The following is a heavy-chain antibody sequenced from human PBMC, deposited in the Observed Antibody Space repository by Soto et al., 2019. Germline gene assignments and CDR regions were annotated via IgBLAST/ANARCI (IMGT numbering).Heavy chain of an antibody. CDR3: ASFSIAAADPYGMDV. CDR1: GYTFTSYG. CDR2: ISAYNGNT. D-gene: IGHD6-13*01. V-gene: IGHV1-18*01. J-gene: IGHJ6*02. Sequence: SVKVSCKASGYTFTSYGISWVRQAPGQGLEWMGWISAYNGNTNYAQKLQGRVTMTTDTSTSTAYMELRSLRSDDTAVYYCASFSIAAADPYGMDVWGQGTTVTVSS.